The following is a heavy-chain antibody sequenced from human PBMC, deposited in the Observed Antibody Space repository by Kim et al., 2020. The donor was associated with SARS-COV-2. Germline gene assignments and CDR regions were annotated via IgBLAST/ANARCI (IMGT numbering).Heavy chain of an antibody. CDR2: TRSSKI. Sequence: TRSSKIYYADSVKGRFTISRDSVKNSVYLQMNRLRVEDTAVYYCARRLDYWGQGTLVTVSS. J-gene: IGHJ4*02. CDR3: ARRLDY. V-gene: IGHV3-48*01.